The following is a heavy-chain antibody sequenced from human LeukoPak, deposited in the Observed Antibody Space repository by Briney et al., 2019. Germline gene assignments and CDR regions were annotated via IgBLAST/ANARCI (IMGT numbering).Heavy chain of an antibody. CDR2: IYTSGST. V-gene: IGHV4-4*07. CDR3: ARVTGGWFDP. J-gene: IGHJ5*02. CDR1: GGSISSYY. Sequence: SETLSLTCTVSGGSISSYYWSWIRQPAEKGLQCIGRIYTSGSTNYNPSLKSRVTMSVDTSKNQFSLKLSSVTAADTAVYYCARVTGGWFDPWGQGTLVTVSS. D-gene: IGHD3-16*01.